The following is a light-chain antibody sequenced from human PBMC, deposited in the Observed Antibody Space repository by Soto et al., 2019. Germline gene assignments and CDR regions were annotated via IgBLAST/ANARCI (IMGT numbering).Light chain of an antibody. CDR3: QQYKSWPIT. Sequence: EIGMTQSPVTLSVSPGERATLSCRASQSVTDKLAWYQQKPGQSPRLLIFAASTRATGIPATFSGSGSGTEFTLSINSLQSEDFAVYYCQQYKSWPITFGQGTRLEIK. CDR2: AAS. J-gene: IGKJ5*01. V-gene: IGKV3-15*01. CDR1: QSVTDK.